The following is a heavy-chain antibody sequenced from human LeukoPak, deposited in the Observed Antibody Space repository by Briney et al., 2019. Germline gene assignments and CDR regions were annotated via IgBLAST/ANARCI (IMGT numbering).Heavy chain of an antibody. CDR1: GGTFSSYA. CDR3: ARGTPVPAANYYYYYMDV. D-gene: IGHD2-2*01. Sequence: SVKVSCKASGGTFSSYAISWVRQAPGQGLEWMGGIIPIFGTANYAQKFQGRVTITADESTSTAYMELSSLRSEDAAVYYCARGTPVPAANYYYYYMDVWGKGTTVTVSS. J-gene: IGHJ6*03. V-gene: IGHV1-69*01. CDR2: IIPIFGTA.